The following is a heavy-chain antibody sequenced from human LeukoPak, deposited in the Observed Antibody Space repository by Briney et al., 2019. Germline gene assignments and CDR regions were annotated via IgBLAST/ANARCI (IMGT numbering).Heavy chain of an antibody. CDR3: AAEITPYYYMDV. J-gene: IGHJ6*03. V-gene: IGHV3-11*01. Sequence: GGSLRLSCAASGFTFSDYYMSWIRQAPGKGLEWVSYISSSGSTIYYADSVKGRFTISRDNAKNSLYLQMNSLRADDTAVYYCAAEITPYYYMDVWGKGTTVTVSS. D-gene: IGHD5-24*01. CDR1: GFTFSDYY. CDR2: ISSSGSTI.